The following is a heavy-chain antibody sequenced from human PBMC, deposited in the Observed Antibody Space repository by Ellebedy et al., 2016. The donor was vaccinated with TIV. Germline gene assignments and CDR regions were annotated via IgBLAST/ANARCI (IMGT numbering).Heavy chain of an antibody. CDR3: AKTGGYIYGLPDF. CDR1: GFTFSSFA. V-gene: IGHV3-23*01. CDR2: ISGSGDTT. J-gene: IGHJ4*02. Sequence: PGGSLRLSCAGSGFTFSSFAISWVRQAPGKGLEWVSDISGSGDTTYYADSVKGRFTFSRDNSKNTVYLQMNSLRAEDTAVYYCAKTGGYIYGLPDFWGQGTLVTVSS. D-gene: IGHD5-18*01.